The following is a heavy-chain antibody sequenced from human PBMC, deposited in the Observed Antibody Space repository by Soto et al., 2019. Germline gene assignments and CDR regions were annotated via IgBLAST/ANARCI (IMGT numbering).Heavy chain of an antibody. CDR2: VSESGTAT. CDR1: GFPFSGYA. CDR3: EKGGRRRENYPHLDY. Sequence: PGGSLRLSCAASGFPFSGYAMGWVRQAPGKGLAWVSVVSESGTATYYAGSVRGRFTISRDNSKNTVYLQMSSLSVDDTAVYYCEKGGRRRENYPHLDYWGQGSLVTVSS. D-gene: IGHD1-7*01. V-gene: IGHV3-23*01. J-gene: IGHJ4*02.